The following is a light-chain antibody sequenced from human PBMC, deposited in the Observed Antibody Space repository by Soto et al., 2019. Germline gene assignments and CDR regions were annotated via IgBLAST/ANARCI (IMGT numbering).Light chain of an antibody. V-gene: IGKV1-39*01. CDR1: QSISSY. CDR2: AAS. CDR3: QQSYSRS. Sequence: DIQMTQSPSSLSASVGDRVTITCRASQSISSYLNWYQQKPGKAPKLLIYAASSLQSGVPSRFSGSGYGTDFTLTISSLQPEDFATYYCQQSYSRSFGPGTKVDIK. J-gene: IGKJ3*01.